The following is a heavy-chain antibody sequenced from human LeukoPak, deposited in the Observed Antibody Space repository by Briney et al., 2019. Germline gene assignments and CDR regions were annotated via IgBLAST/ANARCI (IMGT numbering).Heavy chain of an antibody. V-gene: IGHV1-69*04. CDR2: IIPILGIA. CDR3: ARSGGAYSNYYFVIDP. CDR1: GGTFSSYA. Sequence: ASVKVSCKASGGTFSSYAISWVRQAPGQGLEWMGRIIPILGIANYAQKSQGRVTITADESTSTAYMELSSLRSEDTAVYYCARSGGAYSNYYFVIDPWGQGTLVTVSS. D-gene: IGHD4-4*01. J-gene: IGHJ5*02.